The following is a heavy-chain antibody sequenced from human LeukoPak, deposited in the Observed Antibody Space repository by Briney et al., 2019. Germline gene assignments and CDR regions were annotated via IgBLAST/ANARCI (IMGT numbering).Heavy chain of an antibody. CDR2: IYTSGSP. J-gene: IGHJ5*02. CDR3: ARVRYSSSWVFDP. Sequence: KPSETLSLTCTVSGASISSYYRGWIRQPAGKGLEWIGHIYTSGSPSYNPSLKSRVTMSVDTSKNHFSLNLTSVTAADTAVYYCARVRYSSSWVFDPWGQGTLVTVSS. V-gene: IGHV4-4*07. D-gene: IGHD6-13*01. CDR1: GASISSYY.